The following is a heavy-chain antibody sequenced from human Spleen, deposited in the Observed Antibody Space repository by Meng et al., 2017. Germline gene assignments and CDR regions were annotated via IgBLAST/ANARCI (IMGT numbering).Heavy chain of an antibody. CDR1: GFSLSTTGVG. J-gene: IGHJ5*02. CDR2: IYWDDEK. CDR3: AHSTYYYGLGNYYNRQDWFDP. Sequence: SGPTLVKPTQTLTLTCTFSGFSLSTTGVGVGWIRQPPGKALEWLALIYWDDEKRYSPSLKSRLTITKDTSKNQVVLAMTNMDPVDTATYYCAHSTYYYGLGNYYNRQDWFDPWGQGTVVTVSS. D-gene: IGHD3-10*01. V-gene: IGHV2-5*02.